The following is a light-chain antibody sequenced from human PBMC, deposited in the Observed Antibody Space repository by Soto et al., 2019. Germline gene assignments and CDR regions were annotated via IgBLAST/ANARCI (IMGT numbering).Light chain of an antibody. Sequence: EIVLTQSPGILSLSPGERATLSCRASQSLAANYLAWYQQKPGQAPRLLISGASSRATGIPDRFSGCGSGTDFTLTISRLEPEDSAVYHCHQYVTSPTFGPGTKVEIK. CDR2: GAS. CDR1: QSLAANY. V-gene: IGKV3-20*01. J-gene: IGKJ3*01. CDR3: HQYVTSPT.